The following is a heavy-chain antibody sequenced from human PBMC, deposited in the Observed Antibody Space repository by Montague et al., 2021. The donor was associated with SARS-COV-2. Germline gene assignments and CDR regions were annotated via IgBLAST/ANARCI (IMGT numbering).Heavy chain of an antibody. CDR1: GAPLTAGTYH. CDR3: ATGEGNYGWRYYFDY. V-gene: IGHV4-39*02. D-gene: IGHD3-10*01. Sequence: SETLSLTCTVSGAPLTAGTYHWAWIRQPPGQGLEWIGNIFHSGSASYNPSLKSRVTMSVDTSKKHFSLRLSSVTAADTAVYYCATGEGNYGWRYYFDYWGRGALVTVSS. J-gene: IGHJ4*02. CDR2: IFHSGSA.